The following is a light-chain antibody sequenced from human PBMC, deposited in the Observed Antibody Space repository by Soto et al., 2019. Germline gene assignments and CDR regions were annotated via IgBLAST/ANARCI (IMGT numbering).Light chain of an antibody. V-gene: IGLV2-14*03. CDR2: DVS. CDR3: TSYTSSSTPYV. Sequence: QSALTQPASVSGSPGQSITISCTGTSSDVGGYNYVSWYQQHPGKAPKLMIFDVSNRPSGVSNRFSGSKSGNTASLTISGLQPEDEADYYCTSYTSSSTPYVFGTGTKLTVL. J-gene: IGLJ1*01. CDR1: SSDVGGYNY.